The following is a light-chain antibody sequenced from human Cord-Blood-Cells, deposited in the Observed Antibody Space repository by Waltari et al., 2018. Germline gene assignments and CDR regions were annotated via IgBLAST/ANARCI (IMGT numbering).Light chain of an antibody. CDR3: QQYNSYSYS. V-gene: IGKV1-5*03. CDR2: KAS. CDR1: HSISSW. J-gene: IGKJ2*03. Sequence: DIQMTQSPSTLSASVGDRVTITCRASHSISSWLAWYQQKPGKAPKLLIYKASSLESGVPSSFSGSGSVTEFTLTISSLQPDDFATYYCQQYNSYSYSFGQGTKLEIK.